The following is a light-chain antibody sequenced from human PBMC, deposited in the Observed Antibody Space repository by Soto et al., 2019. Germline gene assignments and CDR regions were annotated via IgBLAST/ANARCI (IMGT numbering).Light chain of an antibody. CDR2: AAS. V-gene: IGKV3-20*01. CDR3: QQYGRAPFT. J-gene: IGKJ3*01. Sequence: EIVLTQSPGTLSLSPGERATLSCRASQSVSSSYLAWYQQKPGQAPRLLIYAASSRHTGIPGRFSGSGSGTDFTLTISRLEPEDFAVYYCQQYGRAPFTFGPGTKVDIK. CDR1: QSVSSSY.